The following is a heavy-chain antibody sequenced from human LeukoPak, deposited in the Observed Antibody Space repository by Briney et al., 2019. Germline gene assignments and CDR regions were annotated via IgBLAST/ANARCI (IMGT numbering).Heavy chain of an antibody. Sequence: ASVKVSCKASGYTFTGYGISWVRQAPGQGLEWMGWISAYNGNTNYAQKLQGRVTMTTDTSTSTAYMELRSLRSDDTAVYYCARDLAGTSYYGMDVRGQGTTVTVSS. J-gene: IGHJ6*02. CDR2: ISAYNGNT. V-gene: IGHV1-18*01. CDR3: ARDLAGTSYYGMDV. CDR1: GYTFTGYG. D-gene: IGHD6-19*01.